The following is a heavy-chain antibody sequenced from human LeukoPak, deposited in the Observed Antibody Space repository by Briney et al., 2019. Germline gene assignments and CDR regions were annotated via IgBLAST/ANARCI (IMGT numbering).Heavy chain of an antibody. J-gene: IGHJ5*02. D-gene: IGHD3-3*02. CDR1: GYSISSGDY. CDR3: ARGWSILRGGDWFDP. V-gene: IGHV4-38-2*02. Sequence: SETLSLTCTVSGYSISSGDYWGWIRQPPGKGLEWIASIHHSGTTYYTPSLKSRVRISLDPSKNQLSLSLRSVTAADTAVYYCARGWSILRGGDWFDPWGQGTLVTVFS. CDR2: IHHSGTT.